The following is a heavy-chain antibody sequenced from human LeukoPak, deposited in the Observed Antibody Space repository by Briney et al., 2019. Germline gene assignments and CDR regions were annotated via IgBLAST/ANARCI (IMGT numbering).Heavy chain of an antibody. D-gene: IGHD6-19*01. CDR3: ARGRSEWLVPGGNWFDP. CDR1: GGSISSSSYY. V-gene: IGHV4-39*07. J-gene: IGHJ5*02. CDR2: INHSGST. Sequence: SETLSLTCTVSGGSISSSSYYWSWMRQPPGKGLELIGEINHSGSTNYNPSLKSRVTISVDTSKNQFSLKLSSVTAADTAVYYCARGRSEWLVPGGNWFDPGGQGTLVTVSS.